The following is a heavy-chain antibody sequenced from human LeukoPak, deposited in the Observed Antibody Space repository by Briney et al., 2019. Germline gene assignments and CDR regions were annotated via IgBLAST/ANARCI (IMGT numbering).Heavy chain of an antibody. D-gene: IGHD2-15*01. CDR3: AKDRSLSRYCTGGSCSFNFDY. V-gene: IGHV3-30*09. CDR2: ISFDGRNE. J-gene: IGHJ4*01. CDR1: GFIFSHYP. Sequence: GGSLRLSCAASGFIFSHYPMQWVSQAPGKGLEWVAVISFDGRNEYYSDSVKGRFAISRDNSKNTLYVQMNSLRAEDTAIYYCAKDRSLSRYCTGGSCSFNFDYWGXXXXXTVSS.